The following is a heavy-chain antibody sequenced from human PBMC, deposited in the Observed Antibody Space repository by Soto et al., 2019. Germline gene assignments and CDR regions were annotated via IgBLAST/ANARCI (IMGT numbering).Heavy chain of an antibody. J-gene: IGHJ4*02. CDR3: AREKNGGFNY. Sequence: SSETLSLTCTVSGGSVSSGSYYWSWIRQPPGKGLEWIGYIYYSGSTNYTPSLKSRVTISVDTSKNQFSLKLSSVTAADTAVYYCAREKNGGFNYWGQGTLVTVSS. V-gene: IGHV4-61*01. D-gene: IGHD1-1*01. CDR2: IYYSGST. CDR1: GGSVSSGSYY.